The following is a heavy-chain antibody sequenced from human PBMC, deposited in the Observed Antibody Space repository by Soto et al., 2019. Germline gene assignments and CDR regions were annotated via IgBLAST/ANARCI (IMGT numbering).Heavy chain of an antibody. CDR2: ISGSGGST. CDR1: GFTFSSYA. Sequence: GGSLRLSCAASGFTFSSYAMSWVRQAPGKGLEWVSAISGSGGSTYYADSVKGRFTISRDNSKNTLYLQMNSLRAEDTAVYYCAKVRGRVTTYYYYYMDVWGKGTTVTVSS. J-gene: IGHJ6*03. CDR3: AKVRGRVTTYYYYYMDV. V-gene: IGHV3-23*01. D-gene: IGHD4-17*01.